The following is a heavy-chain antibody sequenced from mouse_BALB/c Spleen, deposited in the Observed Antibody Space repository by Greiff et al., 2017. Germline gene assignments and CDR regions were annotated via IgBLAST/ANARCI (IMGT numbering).Heavy chain of an antibody. CDR2: IDPANGNT. J-gene: IGHJ2*01. CDR1: GFNIKDTY. V-gene: IGHV14-3*02. D-gene: IGHD1-2*01. Sequence: EVQLQQSGAELVKPGASVKLSCTASGFNIKDTYMHWVKQRPEQGLEWIGRIDPANGNTKYDPKFQGKATITADTSSNTAYLQLSSLTSEDTAVYYCAQRGTATWYFDYWGQGTTLTVSS. CDR3: AQRGTATWYFDY.